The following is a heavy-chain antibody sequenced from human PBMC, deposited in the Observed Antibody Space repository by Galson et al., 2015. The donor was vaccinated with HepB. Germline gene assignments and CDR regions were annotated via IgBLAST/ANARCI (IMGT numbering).Heavy chain of an antibody. CDR3: ATYRSLGY. CDR1: GFTLSNYG. CDR2: ISFDGSAT. D-gene: IGHD3-16*02. Sequence: SLRLSCAASGFTLSNYGIHWVRQAPGRGLEWVSMISFDGSATHFADSVKGRFTVSRDNSKNTFYLQMNNLRNDDTAVYYCATYRSLGYWGQGTLVTVSS. J-gene: IGHJ4*01. V-gene: IGHV3-30*03.